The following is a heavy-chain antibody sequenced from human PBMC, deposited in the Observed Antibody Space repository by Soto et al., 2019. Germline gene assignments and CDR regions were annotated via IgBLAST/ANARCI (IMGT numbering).Heavy chain of an antibody. CDR1: GGTFSTYA. V-gene: IGHV1-69*15. CDR3: ARGVVGGTPLIYYHYGLDV. CDR2: IIPVFGTT. D-gene: IGHD6-19*01. J-gene: IGHJ6*02. Sequence: QVQLVQSGAELKKPGSSVKVSCKASGGTFSTYAITWVRQAPGQGLEWMGRIIPVFGTTDYAQKFQGRVTITADESTRTAYIEMSGLRSEDTAVYYCARGVVGGTPLIYYHYGLDVWGQGTPVTVSS.